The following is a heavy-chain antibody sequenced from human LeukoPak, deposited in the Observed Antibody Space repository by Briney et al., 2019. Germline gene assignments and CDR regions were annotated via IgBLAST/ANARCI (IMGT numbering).Heavy chain of an antibody. D-gene: IGHD1/OR15-1a*01. J-gene: IGHJ3*02. V-gene: IGHV1-2*02. CDR1: GYTFIDYY. CDR2: INPDRGGT. CDR3: ARRQQHEEAFDI. Sequence: ASVKASCKASGYTFIDYYIHWVGQAPGQGLEWMGWINPDRGGTNDAEKFQGRVTMTTDTSISTAYMELSRLTSDDTAVYYCARRQQHEEAFDIWGQGTMVTVSS.